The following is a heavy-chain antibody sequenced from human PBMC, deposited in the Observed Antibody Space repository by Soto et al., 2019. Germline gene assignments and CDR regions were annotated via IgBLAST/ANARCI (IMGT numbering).Heavy chain of an antibody. CDR2: ISAFNGDT. CDR3: ARDGDRYCSGSSCSHDAFDI. Sequence: ASVKVPCKASEGTFSSYAISWVRQAPGQALEWMGGISAFNGDTKYVQKFQGRVTMTTDTSTSTAYMELRSLRSDDTAVYYCARDGDRYCSGSSCSHDAFDIWGQGTMVTVSS. D-gene: IGHD2-15*01. J-gene: IGHJ3*02. V-gene: IGHV1-18*01. CDR1: EGTFSSYA.